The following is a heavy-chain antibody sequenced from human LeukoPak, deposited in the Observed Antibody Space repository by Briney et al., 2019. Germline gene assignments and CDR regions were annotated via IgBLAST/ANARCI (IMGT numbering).Heavy chain of an antibody. V-gene: IGHV3-7*01. CDR3: ARDRTPYYDYVWGSLWFDP. J-gene: IGHJ5*02. Sequence: PGGSLRLSCAASGFTFSSYWMSWVRQAPGKGLEWVANIKQDGGEKHYVDSVKGRFTISRDNAKNSVYLQMNSLRAQDTAVYYCARDRTPYYDYVWGSLWFDPWGQGTLVTVSS. D-gene: IGHD3-16*01. CDR1: GFTFSSYW. CDR2: IKQDGGEK.